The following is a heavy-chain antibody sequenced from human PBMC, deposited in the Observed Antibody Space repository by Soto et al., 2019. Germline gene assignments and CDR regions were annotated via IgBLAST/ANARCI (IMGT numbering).Heavy chain of an antibody. D-gene: IGHD4-17*01. Sequence: QITLKESGPALVRPTQTLTLTCSFSGFSLNTSGVGVSWIRQPPGKALEWLVLIYWDDDKRYSPSLKSRLTITKDTSKNQVVLTMTNMDPVDTATYYCAHSKGTVTTDYFDYWGQGTLVTVSS. CDR2: IYWDDDK. CDR3: AHSKGTVTTDYFDY. V-gene: IGHV2-5*02. J-gene: IGHJ4*02. CDR1: GFSLNTSGVG.